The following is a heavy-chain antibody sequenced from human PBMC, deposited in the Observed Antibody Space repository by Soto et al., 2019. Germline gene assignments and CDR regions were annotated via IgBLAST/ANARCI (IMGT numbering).Heavy chain of an antibody. Sequence: EVQLVESGGGLVQPGGSLKLSCAASGFTFSGYAMHWVRQASGKGLEWVGRIRSKGNSYATSYAASVKGRFTISRDDSKNTAYLQMNSLKTEDTAVYFCPSYDYGDYIFDYWGQGTLVSVSS. CDR1: GFTFSGYA. CDR3: PSYDYGDYIFDY. CDR2: IRSKGNSYAT. J-gene: IGHJ4*02. V-gene: IGHV3-73*01. D-gene: IGHD4-17*01.